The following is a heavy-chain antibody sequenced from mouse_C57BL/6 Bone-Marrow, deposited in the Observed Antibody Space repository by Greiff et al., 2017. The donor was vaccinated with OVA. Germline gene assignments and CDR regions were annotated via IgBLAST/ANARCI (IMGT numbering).Heavy chain of an antibody. CDR3: AREDGSSYWYFDV. V-gene: IGHV5-17*01. CDR2: ISSGSSTI. J-gene: IGHJ1*03. CDR1: GFTFSDYG. D-gene: IGHD1-1*01. Sequence: EVHLVESGGGLVKPGGSLKLSCAASGFTFSDYGMHWVRQAPEKGLEWVAYISSGSSTIYYADTVKGRFTISRDNAKNTLFLQRTRLRSEDTAMYYCAREDGSSYWYFDVWGTGTTVTVSS.